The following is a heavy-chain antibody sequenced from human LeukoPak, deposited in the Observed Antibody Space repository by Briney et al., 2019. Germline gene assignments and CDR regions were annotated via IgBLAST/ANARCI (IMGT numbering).Heavy chain of an antibody. J-gene: IGHJ4*02. CDR3: ATDGLGASGGIDF. CDR1: GFTFSTYS. V-gene: IGHV3-48*01. Sequence: GGSLRLSCAASGFTFSTYSMNWVRQAPGKGLEWVSYITTGSSIIYYADSVKGRFTVSRDNAKNSLYLQMNSLRAEDTAVYYCATDGLGASGGIDFWGQGTLVTVSS. D-gene: IGHD1-26*01. CDR2: ITTGSSII.